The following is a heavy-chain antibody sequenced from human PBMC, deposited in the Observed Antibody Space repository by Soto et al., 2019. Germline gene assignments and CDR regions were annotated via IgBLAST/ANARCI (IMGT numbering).Heavy chain of an antibody. Sequence: QLQLQESGSGLVKPSQTLSLTCAVSGGSISSGGYSWSWIRQPPGKGLEWIGYIYHSGSTYYNPSPKGRFTISLDRSKNQFSLKLSSVTAADTAVYYCASGLVTTLHYWGQGTMVTVSS. V-gene: IGHV4-30-2*01. CDR1: GGSISSGGYS. D-gene: IGHD4-17*01. CDR2: IYHSGST. CDR3: ASGLVTTLHY. J-gene: IGHJ4*02.